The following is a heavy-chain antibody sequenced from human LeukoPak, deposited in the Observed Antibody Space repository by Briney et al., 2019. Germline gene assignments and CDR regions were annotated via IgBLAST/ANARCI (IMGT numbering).Heavy chain of an antibody. D-gene: IGHD3-22*01. CDR2: ISYSGNT. Sequence: SETLSLTCTVSGASISSTNYYWGWIRQPPGKGLEWIGTISYSGNTYYNPSLKSRVTISVDTSKNQFSLKLSSVTAADTAVYYCARARNYYDSSGFYYEGDAFDIWGQGTMVTVSS. V-gene: IGHV4-39*07. J-gene: IGHJ3*02. CDR3: ARARNYYDSSGFYYEGDAFDI. CDR1: GASISSTNYY.